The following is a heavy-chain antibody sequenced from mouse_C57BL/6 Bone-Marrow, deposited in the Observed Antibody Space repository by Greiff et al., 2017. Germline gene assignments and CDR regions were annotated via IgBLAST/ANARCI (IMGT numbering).Heavy chain of an antibody. J-gene: IGHJ2*01. V-gene: IGHV1-59*01. CDR1: GYTFTSYA. Sequence: VQLLQSGAELVRPGTSVKLSCEASGYTFTSYAMPWVRQRPGQGLEWIGVIDPSGSYTNYNHKFKGQATFTVDKSTSTVYMQLSSLTSEVSAVYYCARKSIGGYWGQGTTPTVSS. D-gene: IGHD2-10*02. CDR2: IDPSGSYT. CDR3: ARKSIGGY.